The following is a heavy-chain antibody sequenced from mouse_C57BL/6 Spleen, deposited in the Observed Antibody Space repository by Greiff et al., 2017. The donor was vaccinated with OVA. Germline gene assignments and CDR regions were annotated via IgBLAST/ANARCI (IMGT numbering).Heavy chain of an antibody. V-gene: IGHV1-19*01. CDR2: INPYNGGT. D-gene: IGHD5-1-1*01. CDR3: ARTNTEDAMDY. J-gene: IGHJ4*01. Sequence: VQLQQSGPVLVKPGASVKMSCKASGYTFTDYYMNWVKQSHGKSLEWIGVINPYNGGTSYNQKFKGKATLTVDKSSSTAYMELNSLTSEDSAVYYCARTNTEDAMDYWGQGTSVTVSS. CDR1: GYTFTDYY.